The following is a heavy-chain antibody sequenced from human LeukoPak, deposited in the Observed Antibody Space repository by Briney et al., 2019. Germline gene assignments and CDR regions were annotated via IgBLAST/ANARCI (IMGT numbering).Heavy chain of an antibody. D-gene: IGHD6-6*01. Sequence: GGSLRLSCAASGFTFSNYNMNWVRQAPGKGLEWVSSISTSSSYIYYADSVKGRFTISRDNAKNTLYLQMNSLRAEDTAVYYCARDGYSSSFYFDYWGQGTLVTVSS. V-gene: IGHV3-21*01. CDR1: GFTFSNYN. CDR2: ISTSSSYI. J-gene: IGHJ4*02. CDR3: ARDGYSSSFYFDY.